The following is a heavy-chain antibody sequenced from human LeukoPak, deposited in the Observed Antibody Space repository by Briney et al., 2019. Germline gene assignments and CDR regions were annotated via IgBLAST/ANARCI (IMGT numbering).Heavy chain of an antibody. Sequence: LGGSLRLSCAASGFSLSGYWMHWVRQAPGKVRVWVSCIKSDGGDTIYADSVKGRFTISRGNANNMLYLQMNSLRAEDTAVYYCARDAHRGMDVWGQGTTVTVSS. CDR2: IKSDGGDT. CDR1: GFSLSGYW. CDR3: ARDAHRGMDV. V-gene: IGHV3-74*01. J-gene: IGHJ6*02.